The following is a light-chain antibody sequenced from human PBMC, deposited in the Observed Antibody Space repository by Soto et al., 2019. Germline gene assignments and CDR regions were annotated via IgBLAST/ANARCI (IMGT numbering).Light chain of an antibody. J-gene: IGKJ1*01. CDR1: QTINSW. CDR3: QQYDSYSPGP. V-gene: IGKV1-5*01. Sequence: DVHMTQSPAARAASVGDRGTSTYRASQTINSWLAWYQQKPGKAPKLLIFDASSLNTGVPARFSGSGSGTDFTLTISNLQPDDFATYYCQQYDSYSPGPFGQGTKVDIK. CDR2: DAS.